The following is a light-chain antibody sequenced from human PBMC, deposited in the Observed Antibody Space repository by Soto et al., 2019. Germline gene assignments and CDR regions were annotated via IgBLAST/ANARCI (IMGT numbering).Light chain of an antibody. Sequence: EIVLTQSPGTLSLSPGERASLSFRASQSVSSSYLAWYQQIPGQAPRLLINDASRRATGIPARFSGSGSGTDFTLTISRLEPEDFAVYYCQQYGSSGTFGQGTTGDIK. CDR1: QSVSSSY. CDR3: QQYGSSGT. V-gene: IGKV3-20*01. CDR2: DAS. J-gene: IGKJ1*01.